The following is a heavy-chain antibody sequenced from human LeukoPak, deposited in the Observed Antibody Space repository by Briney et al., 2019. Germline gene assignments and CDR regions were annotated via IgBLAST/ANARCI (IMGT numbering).Heavy chain of an antibody. D-gene: IGHD6-19*01. Sequence: SETLSLTCTVSGGSISSSSYHWGWIRQPPGKGLEWIGSIYYSGSAYYNPSLMSRVAISVDTSKNQFSLKLSSVTAADTAVYYCASIVYSSGWSKYFQHWGQGTLVIVSS. CDR3: ASIVYSSGWSKYFQH. CDR1: GGSISSSSYH. V-gene: IGHV4-39*01. J-gene: IGHJ1*01. CDR2: IYYSGSA.